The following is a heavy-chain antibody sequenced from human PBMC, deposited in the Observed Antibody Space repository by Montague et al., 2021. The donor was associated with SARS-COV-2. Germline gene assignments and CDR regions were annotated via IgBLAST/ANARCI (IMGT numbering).Heavy chain of an antibody. CDR2: TNHSGST. CDR3: ARGSYSSSWYGPKYYFDY. D-gene: IGHD6-13*01. CDR1: GGSFSGYY. V-gene: IGHV4-34*01. J-gene: IGHJ4*02. Sequence: SETLSLTCAVYGGSFSGYYWSWIRQPPGKGLEWIGETNHSGSTNYNPSLKSRVTISVDTSKNQFSLRLSSVTAADTAVYYCARGSYSSSWYGPKYYFDYWGQGTLVTVSS.